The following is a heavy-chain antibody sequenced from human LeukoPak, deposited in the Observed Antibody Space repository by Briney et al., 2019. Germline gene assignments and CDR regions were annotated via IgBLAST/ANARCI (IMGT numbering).Heavy chain of an antibody. CDR3: ARDMAYYDILTGQMDY. CDR1: GYTFTGCY. Sequence: PSVKVSCKASGYTFTGCYMHWVRQAPGQGLEWMGRINPNSGGTNYAQKFQGRVTMTRDTSISTAYMELSRLRSDDTAVYYCARDMAYYDILTGQMDYWGQGTLVTVSS. D-gene: IGHD3-9*01. CDR2: INPNSGGT. J-gene: IGHJ4*02. V-gene: IGHV1-2*06.